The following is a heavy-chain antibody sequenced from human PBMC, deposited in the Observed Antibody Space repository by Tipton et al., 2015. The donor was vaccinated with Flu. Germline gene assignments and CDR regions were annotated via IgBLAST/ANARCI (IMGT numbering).Heavy chain of an antibody. CDR1: GFSVTSNH. CDR3: AKVIPEIVSGLDY. CDR2: VSGGGAIT. Sequence: SLRLSCAASGFSVTSNHMMWFRQAPGKGLEWVSAVSGGGAITYFADSVKGRFTISRDNSKNILYLQMNSLRADDTAVYSCAKVIPEIVSGLDYWGQGTLVTVSS. J-gene: IGHJ4*02. V-gene: IGHV3-23*01. D-gene: IGHD5/OR15-5a*01.